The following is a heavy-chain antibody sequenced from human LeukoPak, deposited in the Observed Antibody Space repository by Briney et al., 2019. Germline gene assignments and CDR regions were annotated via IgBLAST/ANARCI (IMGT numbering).Heavy chain of an antibody. CDR1: GFTFSSYG. CDR2: IRHDGSNK. Sequence: GGSLRLSCAASGFTFSSYGIHWVRQAPGKGLEWVAFIRHDGSNKYYADSVKGRFTISRDNSKNTLYLQMNSLRAEDTAVYYCAKDYRHYYDSSGYYGAFDIWGQGTMVTVSS. J-gene: IGHJ3*02. V-gene: IGHV3-30*02. D-gene: IGHD3-22*01. CDR3: AKDYRHYYDSSGYYGAFDI.